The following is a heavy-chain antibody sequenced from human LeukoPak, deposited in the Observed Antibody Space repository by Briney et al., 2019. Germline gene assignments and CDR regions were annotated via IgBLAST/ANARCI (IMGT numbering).Heavy chain of an antibody. CDR1: GGSISSYY. D-gene: IGHD5-18*01. CDR3: AAGGAAMVIRGAFDI. Sequence: SETLSLTCTVSGGSISSYYWSWIRQPPGKGLEWIGYIYYGGSTNYNPSLKSRVTISVDTSKNQFSLKLSSVTAADTAVYYCAAGGAAMVIRGAFDIWGQGTMVTVSS. V-gene: IGHV4-59*08. CDR2: IYYGGST. J-gene: IGHJ3*02.